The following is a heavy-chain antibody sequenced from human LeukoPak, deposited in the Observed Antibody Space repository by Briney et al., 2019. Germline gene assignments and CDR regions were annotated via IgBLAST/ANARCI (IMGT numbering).Heavy chain of an antibody. V-gene: IGHV3-7*05. J-gene: IGHJ4*02. CDR1: GFIFSTYW. D-gene: IGHD6-13*01. CDR2: INQDGSEI. Sequence: PGGSLRLSCAASGFIFSTYWLTWVRQAPGKGLEWVANINQDGSEIYYVDSVQGRFTISRDNVKNSLYLQMNSLGAEDTAVYYCARRGTSSSWAHFDYWVREPWSPSPQ. CDR3: ARRGTSSSWAHFDY.